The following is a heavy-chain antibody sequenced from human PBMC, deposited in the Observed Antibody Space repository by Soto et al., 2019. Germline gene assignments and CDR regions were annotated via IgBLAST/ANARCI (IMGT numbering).Heavy chain of an antibody. CDR3: ARGGLKASHYYYYYYMDV. CDR2: TYYRSKWYN. D-gene: IGHD3-16*01. CDR1: GDSVSSNSAA. V-gene: IGHV6-1*01. Sequence: KQSPTLSLPCAISGDSVSSNSAAWNWIRQSPSRGLEWLGRTYYRSKWYNDYAVSVKSRITINPDTSKNQFSLQLNSVTPEDTTVYYCARGGLKASHYYYYYYMDVWGKGTTVTVSS. J-gene: IGHJ6*03.